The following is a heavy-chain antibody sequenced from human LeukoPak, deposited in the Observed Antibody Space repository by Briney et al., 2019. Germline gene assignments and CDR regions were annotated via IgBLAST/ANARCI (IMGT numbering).Heavy chain of an antibody. CDR3: AMVRGVVDY. D-gene: IGHD3-10*01. J-gene: IGHJ4*02. Sequence: GGSLRLSCAASGFTFSSYGMHWVRQAPGKGLEWVSYISSSGSTIYYADSVKGRFTISRDNAKNSLYLQMNSLRAEDTAVYYCAMVRGVVDYWGQGTLVTVSS. CDR1: GFTFSSYG. CDR2: ISSSGSTI. V-gene: IGHV3-48*04.